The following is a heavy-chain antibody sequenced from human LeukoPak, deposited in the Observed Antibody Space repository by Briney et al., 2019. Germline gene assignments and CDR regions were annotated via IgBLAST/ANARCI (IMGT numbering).Heavy chain of an antibody. D-gene: IGHD1-14*01. Sequence: ASVKVSCKTSGYTFSSYYITWVRQAPGQGLEWMGWISGYNGKTSYARNLEGRVTMTTDTSTTTAYLGLRSLTSDDTAIYYCAREETTVWPPYPCYWGQGTLVTVSS. CDR1: GYTFSSYY. V-gene: IGHV1-18*04. CDR2: ISGYNGKT. CDR3: AREETTVWPPYPCY. J-gene: IGHJ4*02.